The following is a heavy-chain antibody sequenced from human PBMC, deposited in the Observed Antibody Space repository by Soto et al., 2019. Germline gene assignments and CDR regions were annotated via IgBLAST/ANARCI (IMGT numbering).Heavy chain of an antibody. Sequence: PGGSLRLSCAASGFTFSSYGMHWVRQAPGKGLEWVAVIWYDGSNKYYADSVKGRFTISRDNSKNTLYLQMNSLRAEDTAVYYCAREKFRLELRESACFDYWGQGTLVTVSS. CDR3: AREKFRLELRESACFDY. J-gene: IGHJ4*02. CDR1: GFTFSSYG. CDR2: IWYDGSNK. D-gene: IGHD1-7*01. V-gene: IGHV3-33*01.